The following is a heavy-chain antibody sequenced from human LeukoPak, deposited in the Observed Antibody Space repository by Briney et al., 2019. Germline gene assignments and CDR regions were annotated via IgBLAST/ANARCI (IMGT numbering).Heavy chain of an antibody. CDR1: GFTFGSYA. J-gene: IGHJ1*01. V-gene: IGHV3-30*04. CDR3: ASELREGDSGSQYFQH. Sequence: PGGSLRLSCAASGFTFGSYAMHWVRQAPGKGLEWVAIISYDGSNKYYTDSVKGRFTISRDNSKNTLYLQMNSLRAEDTAVYYCASELREGDSGSQYFQHWGQGTLVTVSS. CDR2: ISYDGSNK. D-gene: IGHD6-19*01.